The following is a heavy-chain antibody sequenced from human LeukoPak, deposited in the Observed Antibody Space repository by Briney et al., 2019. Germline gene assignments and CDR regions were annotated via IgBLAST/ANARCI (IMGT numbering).Heavy chain of an antibody. CDR3: ARDRGAVAGQYFDY. D-gene: IGHD6-19*01. J-gene: IGHJ4*02. CDR2: ISSSGDSE. CDR1: GFTFSGYY. Sequence: PGGSLRLSCAASGFTFSGYYMSWIRLAPGKGPEWISYISSSGDSEYYADSVKGRFSISRDNAKNSLYLQMNSLRAEDTAVYYCARDRGAVAGQYFDYWGQGTLVTVSS. V-gene: IGHV3-11*01.